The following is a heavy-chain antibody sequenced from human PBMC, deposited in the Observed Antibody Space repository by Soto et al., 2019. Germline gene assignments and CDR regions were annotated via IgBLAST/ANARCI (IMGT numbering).Heavy chain of an antibody. J-gene: IGHJ5*02. V-gene: IGHV4-34*01. D-gene: IGHD3-10*01. CDR2: INHSGST. CDR1: GGSFSGYY. Sequence: AVYGGSFSGYYWSWIRQPPGKGLEWIGEINHSGSTNYNPSLKSRVTISVDTSKNQFSLKLSSVTAADTAVYYCARSLFMVRGVKNWFDPWGQGTLVTVSS. CDR3: ARSLFMVRGVKNWFDP.